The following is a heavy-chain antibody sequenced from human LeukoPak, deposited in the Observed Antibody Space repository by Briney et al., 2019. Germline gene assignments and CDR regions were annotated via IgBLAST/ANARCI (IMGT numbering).Heavy chain of an antibody. CDR2: ISGSGYNT. J-gene: IGHJ4*02. V-gene: IGHV3-23*01. CDR1: GFTFSSYA. D-gene: IGHD3-9*01. Sequence: GGSLRLSCAASGFTFSSYAMSWVRQAPGKGLEWVSGISGSGYNTYYADSVKGRFIISRDNSKNTLYLQMNSLRAEDTALYYCAKALLRYFDWFFGYWGQGTLVTVSS. CDR3: AKALLRYFDWFFGY.